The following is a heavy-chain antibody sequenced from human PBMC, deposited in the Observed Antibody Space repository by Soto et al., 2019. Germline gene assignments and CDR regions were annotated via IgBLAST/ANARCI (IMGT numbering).Heavy chain of an antibody. CDR1: GASIITDGYY. J-gene: IGHJ5*02. CDR3: ARVPTYYQDSIGSQPFHP. D-gene: IGHD3-22*01. CDR2: IHYSGGATYSP. V-gene: IGHV4-31*03. Sequence: QVQLQESGPGLVEPSQTLSLICTVSGASIITDGYYWTWIRQHPGKGLEWLGYIHYSGGATYSPSYNTSFQSRIAISVDISKSLFSQKLTSVTDADTAVYYCARVPTYYQDSIGSQPFHPWGQGTLVTVSS.